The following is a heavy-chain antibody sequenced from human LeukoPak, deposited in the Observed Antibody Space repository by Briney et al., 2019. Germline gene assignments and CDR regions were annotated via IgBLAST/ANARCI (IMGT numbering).Heavy chain of an antibody. Sequence: ASVTVSCTASGGTFSSYAISWVRQAPGQGLEWMGGIIPIFGTANYAQKSQGRVTITADESTSTAYMELSSLRSEDTAVYYCARGHDSSGYYYVGDAFDIWGQGTMVTVSS. D-gene: IGHD3-22*01. CDR3: ARGHDSSGYYYVGDAFDI. CDR1: GGTFSSYA. CDR2: IIPIFGTA. V-gene: IGHV1-69*13. J-gene: IGHJ3*02.